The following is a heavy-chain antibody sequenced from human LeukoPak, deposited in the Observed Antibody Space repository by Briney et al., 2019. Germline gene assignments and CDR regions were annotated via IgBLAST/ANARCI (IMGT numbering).Heavy chain of an antibody. J-gene: IGHJ5*02. V-gene: IGHV1-2*02. Sequence: ASVKVSCKASGGTFSSYAISWVRQAPGQGLEWMGWINPNSGGTNYAQKFQGRVTMTRDTSISTAYMELSRPRSDDTAVYYCARSPKYYDFWSGYPSPPPNWFDPWGQGTLVTVSS. D-gene: IGHD3-3*01. CDR1: GGTFSSYA. CDR3: ARSPKYYDFWSGYPSPPPNWFDP. CDR2: INPNSGGT.